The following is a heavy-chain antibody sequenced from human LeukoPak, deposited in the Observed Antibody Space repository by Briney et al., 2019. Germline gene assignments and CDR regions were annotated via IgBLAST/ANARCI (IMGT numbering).Heavy chain of an antibody. V-gene: IGHV3-9*01. CDR1: GFTFDNSA. J-gene: IGHJ4*02. Sequence: AGGSLRLSCAASGFTFDNSAMHWVRQAPGKGLEWVSGISWNSAGIHYAVSVKGRFTISRDNAKNSLYLQMNSLRAEDTAVYYCARDWYDSSGYSSCLDYWGQGTLVTVSS. CDR2: ISWNSAGI. D-gene: IGHD3-22*01. CDR3: ARDWYDSSGYSSCLDY.